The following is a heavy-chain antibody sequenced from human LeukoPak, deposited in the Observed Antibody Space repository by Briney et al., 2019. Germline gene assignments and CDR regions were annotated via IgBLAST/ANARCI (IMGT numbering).Heavy chain of an antibody. J-gene: IGHJ4*02. Sequence: GGSLRLSCSASGFXFSSCAIHWVRQAPGMGLEYVSGINDHGDTTHYGDSVRGRVTISRDDSKNTVHLQMSSLRAEDTAVYYCVKDLSGWYSFDYWGQGTLVTVSS. CDR3: VKDLSGWYSFDY. D-gene: IGHD6-19*01. CDR2: INDHGDTT. V-gene: IGHV3-64D*09. CDR1: GFXFSSCA.